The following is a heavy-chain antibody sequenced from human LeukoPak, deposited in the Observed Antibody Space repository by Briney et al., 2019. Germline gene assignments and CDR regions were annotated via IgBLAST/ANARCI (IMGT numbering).Heavy chain of an antibody. J-gene: IGHJ6*04. CDR2: ISSSSSYI. V-gene: IGHV3-21*01. D-gene: IGHD3-10*01. CDR1: GFTFSSYS. CDR3: ARDFQVWFGEAYGMDV. Sequence: GGSLRLSCAASGFTFSSYSMNWVRQAPGKGLEWVSSISSSSSYIYYADSVRGRFTISRDNAKNSLYLQMNSLRAEDTAVYYCARDFQVWFGEAYGMDVWGKGTTVTVSS.